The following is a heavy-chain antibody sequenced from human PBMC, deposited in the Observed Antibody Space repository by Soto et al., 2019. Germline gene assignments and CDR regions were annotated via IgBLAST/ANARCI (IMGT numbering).Heavy chain of an antibody. D-gene: IGHD1-26*01. CDR1: KFSFSGYW. CDR2: VNPDGSTT. V-gene: IGHV3-74*01. CDR3: AKVASGSYDWFDP. J-gene: IGHJ5*02. Sequence: GGSLRLSCAASKFSFSGYWMHWVRQAPGKGLMWVSRVNPDGSTTTYADSVKGRFTISRDNAKSTVFLQMNSLRADDTAVYYCAKVASGSYDWFDPSGQRTLVTVSS.